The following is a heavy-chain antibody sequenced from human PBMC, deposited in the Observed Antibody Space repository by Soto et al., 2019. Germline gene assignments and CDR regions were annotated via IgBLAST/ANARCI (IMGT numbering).Heavy chain of an antibody. D-gene: IGHD6-13*01. CDR1: GFTFSDYY. CDR2: ISSSGSTI. CDR3: AKDPYSSSTKNYYYYGMDV. J-gene: IGHJ6*02. V-gene: IGHV3-11*04. Sequence: VGSLRLSCAASGFTFSDYYMSWIRQAPGKGLEWVSYISSSGSTIYYADSVKGRFTISRDNSKNTLYLQMNSLRAEDTAVYYCAKDPYSSSTKNYYYYGMDVWGQGTTVTVSS.